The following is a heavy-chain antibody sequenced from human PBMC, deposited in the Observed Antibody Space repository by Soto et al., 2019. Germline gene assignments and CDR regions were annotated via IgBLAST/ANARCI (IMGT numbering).Heavy chain of an antibody. CDR2: IYDSGST. CDR1: GASISSGDYY. D-gene: IGHD3-22*01. V-gene: IGHV4-31*03. Sequence: SETLSLTCSVSGASISSGDYYWSWIRQHPGKGLEWIGYIYDSGSTYYNPPLKSRVTISVDTSKNQFSLKLSSVTAADTAVYYCASIYDSSGYYYGNNWFDPWGQGTLVTVSS. CDR3: ASIYDSSGYYYGNNWFDP. J-gene: IGHJ5*02.